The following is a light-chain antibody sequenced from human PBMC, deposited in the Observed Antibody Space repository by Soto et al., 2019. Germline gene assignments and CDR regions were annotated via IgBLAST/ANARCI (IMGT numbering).Light chain of an antibody. CDR1: SSNIENNY. V-gene: IGLV1-51*02. CDR3: GTWDSSLSVNV. CDR2: EDN. J-gene: IGLJ1*01. Sequence: QAVVTQPPSVSAAPGQKVTISCSGSSSNIENNYVSWYQQLPGTAPKLLIYEDNKRPSGIPDRFSGSKSGTSATLGITGLQTGDEADYYCGTWDSSLSVNVFGTGTQLTVL.